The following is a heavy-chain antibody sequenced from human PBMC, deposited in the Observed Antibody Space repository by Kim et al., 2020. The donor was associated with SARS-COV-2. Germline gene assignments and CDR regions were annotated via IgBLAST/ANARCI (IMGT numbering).Heavy chain of an antibody. D-gene: IGHD3-22*01. J-gene: IGHJ3*02. CDR2: IYLGDSDT. CDR1: GYSFTNYW. Sequence: GESLKISCKISGYSFTNYWIGWVHQMPGKGLEWMGIIYLGDSDTRYSPSFQGQVTISADKSISTAYLQWSSLKASDTAMYYCARHGTNFYDKLFDIWGQGTMVIVSS. CDR3: ARHGTNFYDKLFDI. V-gene: IGHV5-51*07.